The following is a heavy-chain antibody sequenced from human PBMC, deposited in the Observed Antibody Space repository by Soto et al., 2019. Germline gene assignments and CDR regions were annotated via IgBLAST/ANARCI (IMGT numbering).Heavy chain of an antibody. CDR1: GGSFSGYY. V-gene: IGHV4-34*01. CDR2: INHSGST. D-gene: IGHD3-3*01. CDR3: ACDDFWSGLRWFDP. Sequence: QVQLQQWGAGLLKPSETLSLTCAVYGGSFSGYYWSWIRQPPGKGLEWIGEINHSGSTNYNPSLKSRVTISVDTSKNQFSLKLSSVTAADTAVYYCACDDFWSGLRWFDPWGQGTLVTVFS. J-gene: IGHJ5*02.